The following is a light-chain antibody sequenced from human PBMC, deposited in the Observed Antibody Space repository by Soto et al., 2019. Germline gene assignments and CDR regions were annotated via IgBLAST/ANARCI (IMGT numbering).Light chain of an antibody. CDR3: QQYSSWLWT. V-gene: IGKV3-15*01. Sequence: EIVMTQSPATLSVSPGERATLSCRASQSISSYLAWYQQKPGQAPRLLIYDASNRATGVPARFSGSVSGTEFTLTISSLQSEDFAVYYCQQYSSWLWTFGQGTKVDIK. CDR1: QSISSY. CDR2: DAS. J-gene: IGKJ1*01.